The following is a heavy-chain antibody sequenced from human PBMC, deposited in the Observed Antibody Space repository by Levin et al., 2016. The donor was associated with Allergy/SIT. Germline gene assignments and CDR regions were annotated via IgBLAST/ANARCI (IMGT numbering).Heavy chain of an antibody. CDR2: ISGSGGST. Sequence: WIRQPPGKGLEWVSGISGSGGSTNYADSVRGRFTISRDNSKNTLYLQMNSLRAEDTAVYYCAKAVVGRVDAFDIWGQGTMVTVSS. CDR3: AKAVVGRVDAFDI. D-gene: IGHD6-13*01. J-gene: IGHJ3*02. V-gene: IGHV3-23*01.